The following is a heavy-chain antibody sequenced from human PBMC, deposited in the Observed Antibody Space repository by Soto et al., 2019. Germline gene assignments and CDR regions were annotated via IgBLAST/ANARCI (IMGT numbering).Heavy chain of an antibody. Sequence: QVHLVESGGGVVQPGRSLRLSCAASGFTFSSYGMHWVRQAPGKGLEWVAVIWYDGSNKYYADSVKGRFTISRDNSKNTLYLQMNSLRAEDTAVYYCARDHTAAAAGDYWGQGTLVTVSS. J-gene: IGHJ4*02. V-gene: IGHV3-33*01. CDR2: IWYDGSNK. CDR1: GFTFSSYG. CDR3: ARDHTAAAAGDY. D-gene: IGHD6-13*01.